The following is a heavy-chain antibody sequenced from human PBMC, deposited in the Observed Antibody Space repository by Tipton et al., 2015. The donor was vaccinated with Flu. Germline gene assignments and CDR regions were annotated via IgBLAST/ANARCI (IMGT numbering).Heavy chain of an antibody. CDR3: ARDLRWELHAFDL. Sequence: LRLSCTVSGGSISSYYWSWIRQFPGKGLEWIGYIYNSANTNYNPSLKSRVTISVDTSKNQFSLRLSSVTSADTAVYYCARDLRWELHAFDLWGQGTMVTVSS. V-gene: IGHV4-59*01. CDR2: IYNSANT. J-gene: IGHJ3*01. D-gene: IGHD1-26*01. CDR1: GGSISSYY.